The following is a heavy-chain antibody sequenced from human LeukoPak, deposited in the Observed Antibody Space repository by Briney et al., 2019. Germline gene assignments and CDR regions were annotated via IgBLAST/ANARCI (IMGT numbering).Heavy chain of an antibody. CDR3: AGYTYGYLNAFDI. CDR2: IYSGGST. J-gene: IGHJ3*02. Sequence: PGGSLRLSCAASGLTVSSNYKSWVRQAPGKGLEWVSLIYSGGSTYYADSVKGRFTISRDNSKNTLYLQMNSLRAEDTAVYYCAGYTYGYLNAFDIWDQGTMVTVSS. D-gene: IGHD5-18*01. CDR1: GLTVSSNY. V-gene: IGHV3-53*01.